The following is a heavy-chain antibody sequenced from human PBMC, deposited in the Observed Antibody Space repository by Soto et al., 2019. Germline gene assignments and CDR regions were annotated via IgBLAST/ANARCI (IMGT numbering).Heavy chain of an antibody. V-gene: IGHV1-69*02. Sequence: SVKVSCKASGGTFSSYTISWVRQAPGQGLEWMGRIIPILGIANYAQKFQGRVKITADKSTSTAYMELSSLRSEDTAVYYCARGGVPAAKYYYYYMDVWGKGTTVTVSS. D-gene: IGHD2-2*01. CDR3: ARGGVPAAKYYYYYMDV. CDR1: GGTFSSYT. CDR2: IIPILGIA. J-gene: IGHJ6*03.